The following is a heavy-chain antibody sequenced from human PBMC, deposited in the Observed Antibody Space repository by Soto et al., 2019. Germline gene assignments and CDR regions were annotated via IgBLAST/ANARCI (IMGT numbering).Heavy chain of an antibody. Sequence: SQTLSLTCAISGDSVSSYSAAWNWIRQSPSGGLEWLGRTYYRSRFFSDYAESVKSRIIINPDTSKNQFSLQRKSVTPEATAVYYCVRDRYSSSGWFDPWGQGTPVTVSS. CDR2: TYYRSRFFS. V-gene: IGHV6-1*01. J-gene: IGHJ5*02. CDR3: VRDRYSSSGWFDP. D-gene: IGHD3-10*01. CDR1: GDSVSSYSAA.